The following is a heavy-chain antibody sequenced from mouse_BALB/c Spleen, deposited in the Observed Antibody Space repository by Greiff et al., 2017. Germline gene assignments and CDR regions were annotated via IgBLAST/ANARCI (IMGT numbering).Heavy chain of an antibody. V-gene: IGHV1-67*01. CDR3: ARPIHYYGSSYNYAMDY. CDR1: GYTFTDYA. CDR2: ISTYNGNT. Sequence: VQLQESGPEVVRPGVSVKISCKGSGYTFTDYAMHWVKQSHAKSLEWIGVISTYNGNTNYNQKFKGKATMTVDKSSSTAYMELARLTSEDSAIYYCARPIHYYGSSYNYAMDYWGQGTSVTVSS. D-gene: IGHD1-1*01. J-gene: IGHJ4*01.